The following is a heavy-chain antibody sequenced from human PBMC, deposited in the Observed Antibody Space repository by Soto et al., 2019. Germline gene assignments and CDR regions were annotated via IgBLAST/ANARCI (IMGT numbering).Heavy chain of an antibody. J-gene: IGHJ6*02. D-gene: IGHD2-2*01. CDR2: IIPIFRAP. CDR1: GGTFSSFA. CDR3: ARGSSGVPGPIGYYHSAMEV. Sequence: QVQLVQSGAEVKKPGSSVKVSCKASGGTFSSFAIHWVRQAPGQGLEWMGGIIPIFRAPNFAQKFQGRVTVTADESTSTAYMEMSSLRYEDTAVYYCARGSSGVPGPIGYYHSAMEVWGQGTTVSISS. V-gene: IGHV1-69*01.